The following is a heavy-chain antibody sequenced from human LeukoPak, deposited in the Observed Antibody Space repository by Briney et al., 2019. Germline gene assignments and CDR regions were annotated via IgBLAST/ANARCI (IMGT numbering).Heavy chain of an antibody. CDR1: GGSINSYY. V-gene: IGHV4-59*12. Sequence: SEALSLTCTVSGGSINSYYWSWIRQPPGEGLEWIGCIYYSGYTNYKSSLKSRVTISVDTSKNQFSLKLSSVTAADTAVYYCARVGSTYYDFWSGPSYGYWGQGTLVTVSS. CDR3: ARVGSTYYDFWSGPSYGY. D-gene: IGHD3-3*01. J-gene: IGHJ4*02. CDR2: IYYSGYT.